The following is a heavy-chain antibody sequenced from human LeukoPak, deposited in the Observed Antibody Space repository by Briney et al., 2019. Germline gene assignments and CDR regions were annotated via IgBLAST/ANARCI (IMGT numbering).Heavy chain of an antibody. CDR1: GVSISSYY. Sequence: SETLSLTCTVSGVSISSYYWSWLRQPPGKGLEWIGYIYYSGSTNYNPSLKSRVTMSVDTSNNHLSLRLTSVTAADTALYYCARHSYNYYGLDVWGQGTTITVSS. CDR2: IYYSGST. CDR3: ARHSYNYYGLDV. V-gene: IGHV4-59*08. J-gene: IGHJ6*02.